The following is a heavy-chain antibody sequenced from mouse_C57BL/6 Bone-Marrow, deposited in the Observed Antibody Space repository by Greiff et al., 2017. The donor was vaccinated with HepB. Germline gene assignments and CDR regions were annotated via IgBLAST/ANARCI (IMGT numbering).Heavy chain of an antibody. D-gene: IGHD4-1*01. CDR1: GFTFSSYA. J-gene: IGHJ3*01. Sequence: EVHLVESGGGLVKPGGSLKLSCAASGFTFSSYAMSWVRQTPEKRLEWVATISDGGSYTYYPDNVKGRFTISRDNAKNNLYLQMSHLKSEDTAMYYCARGAPNWEGAWFAYWGHGTLVTVSA. CDR3: ARGAPNWEGAWFAY. V-gene: IGHV5-4*01. CDR2: ISDGGSYT.